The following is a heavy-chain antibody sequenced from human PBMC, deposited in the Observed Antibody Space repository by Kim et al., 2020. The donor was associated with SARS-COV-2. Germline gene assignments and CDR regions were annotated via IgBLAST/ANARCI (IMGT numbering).Heavy chain of an antibody. Sequence: ASVKVSCKASGYTFTSYDLNWVRQATGQGLEWMGWMNPNSGNTGYAQTFQGRVTMTRNTSISTAYMELSSLRSEDTAVYYCAKRPVATNRNYYYYYMDVWGKGTTVTVSS. CDR2: MNPNSGNT. CDR3: AKRPVATNRNYYYYYMDV. J-gene: IGHJ6*03. CDR1: GYTFTSYD. D-gene: IGHD5-12*01. V-gene: IGHV1-8*01.